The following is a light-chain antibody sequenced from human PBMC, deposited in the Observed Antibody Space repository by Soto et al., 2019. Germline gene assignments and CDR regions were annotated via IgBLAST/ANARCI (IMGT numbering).Light chain of an antibody. CDR1: QTISSW. J-gene: IGKJ1*01. Sequence: VQGSQQPSTLSACIESRDTTTCRASQTISSWLAWYQQKPGKAPKILIYKASTLKSGVPSRFSGSGSGTECNLTISCLQPDDIATYYCQHYNSYSEALGHGTKVDIK. CDR2: KAS. V-gene: IGKV1-5*03. CDR3: QHYNSYSEA.